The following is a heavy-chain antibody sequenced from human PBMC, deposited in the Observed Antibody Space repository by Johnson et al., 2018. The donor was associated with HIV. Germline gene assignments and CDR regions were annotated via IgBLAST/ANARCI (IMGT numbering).Heavy chain of an antibody. Sequence: QVQLVESGGGVVQPGRSLRLSCAASGFTFSSYAMHWVRQAPGKGLEWVAVISYDGSNKYYADSVKGRFTISRDNSKNTLYLQMNSLRAEDTAVYYCTLPLGAAAGWYDAAFDIWGQGTMVTVSS. D-gene: IGHD6-13*01. J-gene: IGHJ3*02. V-gene: IGHV3-30-3*01. CDR2: ISYDGSNK. CDR1: GFTFSSYA. CDR3: TLPLGAAAGWYDAAFDI.